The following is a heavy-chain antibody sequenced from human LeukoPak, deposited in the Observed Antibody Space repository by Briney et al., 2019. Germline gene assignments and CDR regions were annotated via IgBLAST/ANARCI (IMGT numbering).Heavy chain of an antibody. CDR1: GFTFSNAW. J-gene: IGHJ4*02. Sequence: PGGSLRLSCAASGFTFSNAWMSWVRQAPGKGLEWVGRIKSKTDGGTTDYAAPVKGRFTISRDDSKNTLYLQMNSLKTEDTAVYYCTTAPSCQLLRPPDYWGQGTLVTVSS. V-gene: IGHV3-15*01. CDR3: TTAPSCQLLRPPDY. CDR2: IKSKTDGGTT. D-gene: IGHD2-2*01.